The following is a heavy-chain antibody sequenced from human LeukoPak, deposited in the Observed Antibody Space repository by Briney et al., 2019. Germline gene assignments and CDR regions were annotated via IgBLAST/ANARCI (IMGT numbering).Heavy chain of an antibody. V-gene: IGHV3-23*05. J-gene: IGHJ4*02. CDR1: GFTFSGHS. CDR2: ITSTATHT. CDR3: AVVAGRFPPDY. D-gene: IGHD6-19*01. Sequence: GGSLRLSCATSGFTFSGHSMSWVRQAPGKGLEWVSSITSTATHTYYADSVKGRFTISRDNSKKTLFLQMNNLRVDDTAIYYCAVVAGRFPPDYWGQGTLVTVSS.